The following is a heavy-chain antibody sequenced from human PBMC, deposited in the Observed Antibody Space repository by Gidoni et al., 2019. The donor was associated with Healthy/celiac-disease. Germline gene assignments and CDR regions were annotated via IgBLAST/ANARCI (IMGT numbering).Heavy chain of an antibody. CDR3: AKGLRVWRWLTDY. CDR2: ISGSGGST. Sequence: EVQLLESGGGLVQPGGSLRLSCAASGFPFSSYAMSWVRQAPGKGLEWVSAISGSGGSTYYADSVKGRFTISRDNSKNTLYLQMNSLRAEDTAVYYCAKGLRVWRWLTDYWGQGTLVTVSS. CDR1: GFPFSSYA. J-gene: IGHJ4*02. D-gene: IGHD6-19*01. V-gene: IGHV3-23*01.